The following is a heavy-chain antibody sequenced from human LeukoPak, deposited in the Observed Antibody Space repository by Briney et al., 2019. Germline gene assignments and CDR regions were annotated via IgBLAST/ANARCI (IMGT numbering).Heavy chain of an antibody. V-gene: IGHV4-34*01. CDR1: GGSFSGYY. J-gene: IGHJ4*02. CDR3: AGGGGIVGAIHY. CDR2: INHSGST. Sequence: SETLSLTCAVYGGSFSGYYWSWIRQPPGKGLEWIGEINHSGSTNYNPSLKSRVTISVDTSKNQFSLKLSSVTAADTAVYYCAGGGGIVGAIHYWGQGTLVTVSS. D-gene: IGHD1-26*01.